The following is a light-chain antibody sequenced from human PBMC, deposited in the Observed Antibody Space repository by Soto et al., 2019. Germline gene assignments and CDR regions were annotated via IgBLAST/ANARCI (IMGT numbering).Light chain of an antibody. Sequence: EIVMTQSPVTLSVSPGERVTLSLMSSQSVSSNLAWYQQKPGQAPSLLIYGAFTRATGIPARFSGTGSGTEFTLTISSLQSEDFALYYCPQYNDWPLTFGQGTKVDI. CDR1: QSVSSN. J-gene: IGKJ1*01. CDR3: PQYNDWPLT. V-gene: IGKV3-15*01. CDR2: GAF.